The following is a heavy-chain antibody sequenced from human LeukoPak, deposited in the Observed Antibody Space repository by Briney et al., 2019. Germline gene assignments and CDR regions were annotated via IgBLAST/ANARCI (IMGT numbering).Heavy chain of an antibody. Sequence: SETLSLTCTVSGGSISSSNYYWGWIRQPPGKGLEWIGNIYYSGSTYYNPSLKSRVTISVDTSKNRFSLKLSSVTAADTAVYFCARGTGGIYTYWGQGTLVTVSS. J-gene: IGHJ4*02. D-gene: IGHD7-27*01. CDR2: IYYSGST. CDR3: ARGTGGIYTY. V-gene: IGHV4-39*07. CDR1: GGSISSSNYY.